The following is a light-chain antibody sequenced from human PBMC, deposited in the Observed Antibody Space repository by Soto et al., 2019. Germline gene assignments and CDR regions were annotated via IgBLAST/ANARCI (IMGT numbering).Light chain of an antibody. Sequence: EIVLTQSPGTLSFSPGERATLSCRASETVNSNYLAWYQQKRGQAPRLLIYGASRRATGIPDRFSGSGSGTDFTLTINRLEPEDFAVYYCQQYDSSPRTFGQGTKVDIK. CDR1: ETVNSNY. V-gene: IGKV3-20*01. CDR2: GAS. J-gene: IGKJ1*01. CDR3: QQYDSSPRT.